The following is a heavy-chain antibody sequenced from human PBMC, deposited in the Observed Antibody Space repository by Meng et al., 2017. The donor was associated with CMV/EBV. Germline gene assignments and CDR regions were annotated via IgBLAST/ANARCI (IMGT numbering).Heavy chain of an antibody. CDR1: GFTFSSYG. V-gene: IGHV3-30*02. D-gene: IGHD3-22*01. Sequence: GGSLRLSCAASGFTFSSYGMHWVRQAPGKGLEWVAFIRYDGSNKYYADSVKGRFTISRDNSKNTPYLQMNSLRAEDTAVYYCAKRSNGYWDYYYYYGMDVWGQGTTVTVSS. CDR3: AKRSNGYWDYYYYYGMDV. CDR2: IRYDGSNK. J-gene: IGHJ6*02.